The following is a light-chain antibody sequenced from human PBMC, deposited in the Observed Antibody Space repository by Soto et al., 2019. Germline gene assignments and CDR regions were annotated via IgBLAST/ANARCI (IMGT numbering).Light chain of an antibody. CDR2: DTF. CDR3: QQRANWPPLT. CDR1: RSISSF. V-gene: IGKV3-11*01. J-gene: IGKJ4*01. Sequence: EIVLTKSPATLSLSPGERATLSCRASRSISSFLAWYQQKPGQAPRLLIYDTFNRATGIPARFSGSGSGTDFTLTISGLEPEDFAVYYCQQRANWPPLTFGGGTKVEI.